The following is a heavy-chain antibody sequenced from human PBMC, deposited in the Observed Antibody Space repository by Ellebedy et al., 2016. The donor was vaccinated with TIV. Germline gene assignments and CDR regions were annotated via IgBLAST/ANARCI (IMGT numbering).Heavy chain of an antibody. CDR1: GSIFGSYW. J-gene: IGHJ4*02. CDR2: IKQDGSEK. CDR3: ARGGCSATSCLDN. D-gene: IGHD2-2*01. V-gene: IGHV3-7*02. Sequence: GESLKISXAASGSIFGSYWMNWVRQAPGKGLEWVANIKQDGSEKYYADSVKGRFTISRDSAKNTLYLQMNTLRVEDTAVYYCARGGCSATSCLDNWGQGTLVTVSS.